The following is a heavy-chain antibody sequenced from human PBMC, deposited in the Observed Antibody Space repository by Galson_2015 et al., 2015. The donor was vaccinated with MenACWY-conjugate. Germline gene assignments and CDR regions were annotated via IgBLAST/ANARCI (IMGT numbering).Heavy chain of an antibody. J-gene: IGHJ4*02. CDR1: GYSISSSSSNW. CDR2: IYYSGST. Sequence: SETLSLTCAVSGYSISSSSSNWWGWLRQPPGKGLEWIGYIYYSGSTYYNPSLKSRVTMPVDTSKNQFSLKPSSVTAVDTAVYYCARTPRSDSSGYYSLYDYWGQGTLVTVSS. V-gene: IGHV4-28*01. CDR3: ARTPRSDSSGYYSLYDY. D-gene: IGHD3-22*01.